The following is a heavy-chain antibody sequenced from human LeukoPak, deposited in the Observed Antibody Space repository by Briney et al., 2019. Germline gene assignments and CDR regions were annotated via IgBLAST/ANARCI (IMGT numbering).Heavy chain of an antibody. Sequence: GGSLRLSCAASGFTFSTFAMSWVRQAPGKGLEWVSAIGDTGGKTYYADYAKGRFTISRDNSKNTLYLQMSSLRAEDTAVCYCARRGDGYSGYDPYWYWFDPWGQGTLVTVSS. D-gene: IGHD5-12*01. V-gene: IGHV3-23*01. CDR2: IGDTGGKT. J-gene: IGHJ5*02. CDR1: GFTFSTFA. CDR3: ARRGDGYSGYDPYWYWFDP.